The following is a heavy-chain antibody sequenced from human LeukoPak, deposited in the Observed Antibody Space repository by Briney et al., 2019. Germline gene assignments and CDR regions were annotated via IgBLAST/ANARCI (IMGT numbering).Heavy chain of an antibody. J-gene: IGHJ3*01. Sequence: GGSLRLSCAASGFTVSGDNMSWVRQAPGKGLEWVSSLRGPEGSPFYADSVKGRFTISRDNSKNTLYLQMNSLSAEDTALYYCAKVPTYLNILTGFPSDVWGQGTMVTVSS. V-gene: IGHV3-23*01. D-gene: IGHD3-9*01. CDR2: LRGPEGSP. CDR3: AKVPTYLNILTGFPSDV. CDR1: GFTVSGDN.